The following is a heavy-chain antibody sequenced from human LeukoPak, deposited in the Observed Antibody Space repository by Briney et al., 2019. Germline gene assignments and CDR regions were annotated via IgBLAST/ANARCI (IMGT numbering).Heavy chain of an antibody. Sequence: SETLSLTCTVSGGSISSSSYYWGWIRQPPGTGLEWIGSIYYSGSTYYNPSLKSRVTISVDTSKNQFSLKLSSVTAADTAVYYCARVLKEGYSSSWYPKGYYYYYYMDVWGKGTTVTVSS. CDR3: ARVLKEGYSSSWYPKGYYYYYYMDV. D-gene: IGHD6-13*01. V-gene: IGHV4-39*07. CDR2: IYYSGST. J-gene: IGHJ6*03. CDR1: GGSISSSSYY.